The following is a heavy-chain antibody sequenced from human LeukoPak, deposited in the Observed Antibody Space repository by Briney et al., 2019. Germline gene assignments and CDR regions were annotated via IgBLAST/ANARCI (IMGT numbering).Heavy chain of an antibody. V-gene: IGHV3-48*01. CDR3: ARCFDI. J-gene: IGHJ3*02. CDR1: GFTFSTYS. Sequence: GGSLRLSCAASGFTFSTYSMTWVRQAPGKGLEWLSYISGSSSTIYYADSVKGRFTISRDNAKNFLYLQMNSLRGEDSAVYYCARCFDIWGQGTMVTVSS. CDR2: ISGSSSTI.